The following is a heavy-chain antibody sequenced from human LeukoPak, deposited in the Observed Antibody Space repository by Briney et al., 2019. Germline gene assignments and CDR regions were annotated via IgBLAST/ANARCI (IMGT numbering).Heavy chain of an antibody. Sequence: GGSLRLSCAASGFTFSSYWMHWVRQAPGKGLVWVSRINTDGSSTSYADSVKGRFTIPRDNAKNTLYLQMNSLRAEDTAVYYCAKDLVKNGLNAFGIWGQGTMVTVSS. CDR1: GFTFSSYW. J-gene: IGHJ3*02. V-gene: IGHV3-74*01. CDR2: INTDGSST. D-gene: IGHD3/OR15-3a*01. CDR3: AKDLVKNGLNAFGI.